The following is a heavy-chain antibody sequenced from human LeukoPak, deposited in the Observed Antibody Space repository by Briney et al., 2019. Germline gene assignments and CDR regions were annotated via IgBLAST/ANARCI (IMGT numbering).Heavy chain of an antibody. CDR1: GGSISSSSYY. J-gene: IGHJ4*02. V-gene: IGHV4-39*07. CDR2: IYHSGST. D-gene: IGHD3-22*01. CDR3: ARVGYDSSSRMGGYFDY. Sequence: SETLSLTCTVSGGSISSSSYYWGWIRQPPGKGLEWIGSIYHSGSTYYNPSLKSRVTISVDTSKNQFSLKLSSVTAADTAVYYCARVGYDSSSRMGGYFDYWGQGTLVTVSS.